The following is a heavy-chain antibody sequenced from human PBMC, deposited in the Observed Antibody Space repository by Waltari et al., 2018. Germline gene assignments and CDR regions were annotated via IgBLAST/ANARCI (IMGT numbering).Heavy chain of an antibody. CDR2: MKKDGSEK. CDR3: AQFSGERD. D-gene: IGHD3-10*01. Sequence: EVRLVESGGGLVQPGGSLRLSCATSGFTFNTYWMDWVRQAPGKGLGWGASMKKDGSEKYYLDSLKGRFTISRDNAKRSLYLQVDSLRAEDTAVYYCAQFSGERDWGQGTMVTVSS. CDR1: GFTFNTYW. J-gene: IGHJ3*01. V-gene: IGHV3-7*01.